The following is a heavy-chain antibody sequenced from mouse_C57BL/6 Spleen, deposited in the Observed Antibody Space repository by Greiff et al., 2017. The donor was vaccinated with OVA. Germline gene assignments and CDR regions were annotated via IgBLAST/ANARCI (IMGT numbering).Heavy chain of an antibody. J-gene: IGHJ2*01. CDR3: ARFGVTTGYYFDD. CDR1: GYSFTGYY. D-gene: IGHD1-1*01. V-gene: IGHV1-43*01. CDR2: INPSTGGT. Sequence: EVQLQQPGPELVKPGASVKISCKASGYSFTGYYMHWVKQSSEKSLEWIGEINPSTGGTSYNQKFKGKATLTVDKSSSTAYMQLKSLTSEDSAVYYCARFGVTTGYYFDDWGKGTTLTVSS.